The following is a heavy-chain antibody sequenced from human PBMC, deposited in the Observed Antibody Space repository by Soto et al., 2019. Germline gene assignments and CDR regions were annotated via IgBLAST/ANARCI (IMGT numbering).Heavy chain of an antibody. D-gene: IGHD3-10*01. CDR3: AREGLVRGVFDY. CDR1: GFTFSSYA. CDR2: ISYDGSNK. V-gene: IGHV3-30-3*01. Sequence: GGSLRLSCAASGFTFSSYAMHWVRQAPGKGLEWVAVISYDGSNKYYADSVKGRFTISRDNSKNTLYLQMNSLRAEDTAVYYCAREGLVRGVFDYWGQGTL. J-gene: IGHJ4*02.